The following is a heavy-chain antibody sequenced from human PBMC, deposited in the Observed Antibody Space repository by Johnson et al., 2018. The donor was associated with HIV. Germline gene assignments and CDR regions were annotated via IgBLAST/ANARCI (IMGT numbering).Heavy chain of an antibody. Sequence: QVQLVESGGGLVQPGGSLRLSCAASGFTVSSNYMNWVRQAPGKGLEWVALISYDGSNKYHADSVKGRFTISRDNSKNTLYLQMNSLRAEDTAVYYCARDALLRFLEWFIWGQGTMVTVSS. CDR3: ARDALLRFLEWFI. D-gene: IGHD3-3*01. J-gene: IGHJ3*02. V-gene: IGHV3-30*03. CDR2: ISYDGSNK. CDR1: GFTVSSNY.